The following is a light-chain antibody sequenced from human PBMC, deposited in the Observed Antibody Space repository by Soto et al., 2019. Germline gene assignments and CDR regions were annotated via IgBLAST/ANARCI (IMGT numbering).Light chain of an antibody. CDR3: QQYGSSPPT. V-gene: IGKV3-20*01. CDR2: GVS. J-gene: IGKJ1*01. CDR1: QSVTSNY. Sequence: EVVMTQSPATLSVSPGERATLSCRASQSVTSNYLAWYQQKPGQAPRLLIYGVSSRATGVPDRFSGSGSGTDFTLTISRLEPEDFAVYYCQQYGSSPPTFGQGTKVDIK.